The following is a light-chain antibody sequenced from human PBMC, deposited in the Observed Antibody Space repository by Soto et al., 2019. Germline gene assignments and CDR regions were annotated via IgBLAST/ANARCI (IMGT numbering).Light chain of an antibody. J-gene: IGLJ2*01. CDR1: SSDVGGYNY. CDR2: DVS. V-gene: IGLV2-14*01. Sequence: QSALTQPASVSGSPGQSITISCTGTSSDVGGYNYVSWYQQHPGKAPKHMIYDVSNRPSGVSNRFSGSKSGNTASLTISGLQAEDEAYYYCSPYTSSSKGVFGGGTKPTVL. CDR3: SPYTSSSKGV.